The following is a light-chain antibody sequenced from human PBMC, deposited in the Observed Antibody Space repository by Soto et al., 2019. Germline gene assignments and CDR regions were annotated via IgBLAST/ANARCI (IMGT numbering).Light chain of an antibody. CDR1: QRLKND. CDR2: AAS. V-gene: IGKV1-17*01. CDR3: LQHNSYPLT. J-gene: IGKJ4*01. Sequence: DIQMPQSQSSLSASVGDRVTITCRARQRLKNDLGSYQQKPGKAPKRLIYAASSLQSGVPSRFSRSGSCTEFSRTFSTLHTADFETYYYLQHNSYPLTFGGGTKVEIK.